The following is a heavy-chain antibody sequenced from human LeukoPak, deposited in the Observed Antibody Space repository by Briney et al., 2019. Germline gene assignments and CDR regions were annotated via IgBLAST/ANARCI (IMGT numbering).Heavy chain of an antibody. J-gene: IGHJ4*02. CDR2: ISSSSSYI. Sequence: GGSLRLSCAASGFTFSSYNMNWVRQAPGKGLEWVSSISSSSSYIYYADSVKGRFTISRDNAKNSLYLQMNSLRAEDTAVYYCARDRGPRTGFMVREAYDYWGQGTLVTVSS. CDR3: ARDRGPRTGFMVREAYDY. V-gene: IGHV3-21*01. D-gene: IGHD3-10*01. CDR1: GFTFSSYN.